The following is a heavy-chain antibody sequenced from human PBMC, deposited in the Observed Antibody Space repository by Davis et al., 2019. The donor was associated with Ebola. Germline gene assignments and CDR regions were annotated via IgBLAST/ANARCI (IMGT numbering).Heavy chain of an antibody. D-gene: IGHD3-16*01. J-gene: IGHJ4*02. CDR1: GFTFSSYA. Sequence: GESLKISCAASGFTFSSYAMSWVRQAPGKGLEWVSGISGSGGSTYYADSVKGRFTISRDNSKNTLYLQMNSLRAEDTAVYYCAKDLGDFDYWGQGTLVTVSS. CDR3: AKDLGDFDY. CDR2: ISGSGGST. V-gene: IGHV3-23*01.